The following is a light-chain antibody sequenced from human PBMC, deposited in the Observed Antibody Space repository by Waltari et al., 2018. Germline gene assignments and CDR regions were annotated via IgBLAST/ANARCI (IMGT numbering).Light chain of an antibody. CDR2: DAA. CDR1: QSISSN. J-gene: IGKJ1*01. CDR3: QQYSFWRS. Sequence: EMMMTQSPAALSVSPGERATLSCRASQSISSNLAWYQQKPGQAPRLLIYDAATRATGIPARFSGSGSGTEFTLTISSLQSEDCAVYYCQQYSFWRSFGQGTKVEIK. V-gene: IGKV3-15*01.